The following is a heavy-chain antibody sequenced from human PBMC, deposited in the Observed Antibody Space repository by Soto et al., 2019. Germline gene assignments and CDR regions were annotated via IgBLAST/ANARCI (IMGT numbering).Heavy chain of an antibody. CDR1: GFPFSSYG. V-gene: IGHV3-30*18. Sequence: GGSLRLSCSASGFPFSSYGMYWVRPAPGKGLEWVTGVSYDGSNKYYADSVKGRFTISRDNSKNTLYLQMNSLRAEDTAVYYCTKGSYSGIYSDFDYWGQGTLVTVSS. CDR3: TKGSYSGIYSDFDY. J-gene: IGHJ4*02. D-gene: IGHD1-26*01. CDR2: VSYDGSNK.